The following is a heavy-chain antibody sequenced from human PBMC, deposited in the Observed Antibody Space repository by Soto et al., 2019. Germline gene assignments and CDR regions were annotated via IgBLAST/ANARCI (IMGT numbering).Heavy chain of an antibody. D-gene: IGHD5-18*01. V-gene: IGHV4-31*03. Sequence: SETLSLTCTVSGGSISSGGYYWSWIRQHPGKGLEWIGYIYYSGSTYYNPSLKSRVTISVDTSKNQFSLKLSSVTAADTAVYYCARDRAASGYHDAFDIWGQGTMVTVSS. CDR1: GGSISSGGYY. CDR2: IYYSGST. CDR3: ARDRAASGYHDAFDI. J-gene: IGHJ3*02.